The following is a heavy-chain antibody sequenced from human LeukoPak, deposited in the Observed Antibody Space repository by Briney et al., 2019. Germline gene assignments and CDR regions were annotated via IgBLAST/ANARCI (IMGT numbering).Heavy chain of an antibody. CDR2: IYPGDSDT. CDR3: ARQIVGSTDYYYGMDV. Sequence: GESLKISCKGSGYSFTSYWIGWVRQMPGKGLEWMGTIYPGDSDTRYSPSFQGQVTISADKSISTAYLQWSSLKASDTAMYYCARQIVGSTDYYYGMDVWGQGTTVTVS. J-gene: IGHJ6*02. V-gene: IGHV5-51*01. D-gene: IGHD3-16*02. CDR1: GYSFTSYW.